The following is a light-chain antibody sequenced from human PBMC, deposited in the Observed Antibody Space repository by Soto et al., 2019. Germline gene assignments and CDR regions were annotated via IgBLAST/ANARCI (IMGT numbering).Light chain of an antibody. CDR3: QKYNSAPWT. V-gene: IGKV1-27*01. Sequence: DIQMTQSPSSLSASVGDRVTITCRASQGIANFLAWYQQKPGKVPKLLIYVASTLQSGVPSRFSGSGSGTDFTLTISSLQPEDVATYYCQKYNSAPWTFGQGTKVEIK. CDR1: QGIANF. J-gene: IGKJ1*01. CDR2: VAS.